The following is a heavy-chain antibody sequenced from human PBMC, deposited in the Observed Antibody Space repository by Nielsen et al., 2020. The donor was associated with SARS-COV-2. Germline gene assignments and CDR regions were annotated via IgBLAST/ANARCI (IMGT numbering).Heavy chain of an antibody. CDR2: IKSKTDGGTT. Sequence: VRQAPGKGLEWVGRIKSKTDGGTTDYAAPVKGRFTISRDDSKNTLYLQMNSLKTEDTAVYYCARARGYCSSTSCYRYAYWGQGTLVTVSS. V-gene: IGHV3-15*01. CDR3: ARARGYCSSTSCYRYAY. D-gene: IGHD2-2*02. J-gene: IGHJ4*02.